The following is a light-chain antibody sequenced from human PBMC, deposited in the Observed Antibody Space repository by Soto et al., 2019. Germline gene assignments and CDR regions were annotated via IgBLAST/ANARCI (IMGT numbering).Light chain of an antibody. CDR2: GAS. CDR3: QQYGSSGT. J-gene: IGKJ1*01. CDR1: QSVSRNY. Sequence: EIVMTQSPGTMSLSPWERATLSCRASQSVSRNYLAWYQQKPGQAPRLLIYGASNRATGIPDRFSGSGSGTDFTLNISRLEPEDFAVYYCQQYGSSGTFGPGTKV. V-gene: IGKV3-20*01.